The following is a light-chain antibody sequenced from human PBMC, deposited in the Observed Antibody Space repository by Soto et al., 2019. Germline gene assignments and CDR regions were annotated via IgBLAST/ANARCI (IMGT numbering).Light chain of an antibody. J-gene: IGKJ4*01. CDR2: GAS. V-gene: IGKV3D-7*01. CDR3: HQDFDLPLT. Sequence: EIVMTQSPVTLSLSPGDRATLSCRASQSLSNTYISWYQQIPGQAPRLLIYGASTRATGIPARFSGSGSGTDFTLTISSLQPEDFALYYCHQDFDLPLTFGGGTKVEIK. CDR1: QSLSNTY.